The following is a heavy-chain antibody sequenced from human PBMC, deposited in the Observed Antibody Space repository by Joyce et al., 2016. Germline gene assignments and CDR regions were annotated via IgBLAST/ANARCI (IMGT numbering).Heavy chain of an antibody. CDR2: IGHDGKNE. D-gene: IGHD5-24*01. V-gene: IGHV3-33*01. CDR1: GFTFGVYG. Sequence: QVQVVESGGGVVQPGRSLRLSCKASGFTFGVYGMPWVRQAPGKGVEWVAVIGHDGKNENYADSVRGRFTISRDNSKNTLFLQMNSLRAEDTAVYYCARDYNVGYTDYWGRGTLVSVSS. CDR3: ARDYNVGYTDY. J-gene: IGHJ4*02.